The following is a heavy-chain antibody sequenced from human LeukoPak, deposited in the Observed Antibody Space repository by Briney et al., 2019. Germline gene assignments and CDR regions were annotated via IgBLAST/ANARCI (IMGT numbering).Heavy chain of an antibody. CDR2: INHSGST. CDR3: ARAYSSSWYWNWFDP. Sequence: SETLSLTCAVYGGSFSGYYWSWIRQPPGKGLEWIGEINHSGSTNYNPSLKSRVTISVDMSKNQFSLKMSSVTAADTAVYYCARAYSSSWYWNWFDPWGQGTLVTVSS. D-gene: IGHD6-13*01. CDR1: GGSFSGYY. V-gene: IGHV4-34*01. J-gene: IGHJ5*02.